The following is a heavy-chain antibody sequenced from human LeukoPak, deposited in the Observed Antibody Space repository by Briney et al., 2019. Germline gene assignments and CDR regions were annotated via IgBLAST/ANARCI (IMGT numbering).Heavy chain of an antibody. CDR1: GGSISSSSYY. CDR3: ARRCTTVTTRGAFDI. CDR2: IYYSGST. D-gene: IGHD4-17*01. J-gene: IGHJ3*02. Sequence: SETLSLTCTVSGGSISSSSYYWGWIRQPPGKGLEWIGSIYYSGSTYYNPSLKSRVTISVDTSKNQFSLKLSSVTAADTAVYYCARRCTTVTTRGAFDIWGQGTMVTVSS. V-gene: IGHV4-39*07.